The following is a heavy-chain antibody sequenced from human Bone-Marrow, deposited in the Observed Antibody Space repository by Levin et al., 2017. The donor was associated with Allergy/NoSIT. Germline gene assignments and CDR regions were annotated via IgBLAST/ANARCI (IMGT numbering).Heavy chain of an antibody. V-gene: IGHV4-59*11. D-gene: IGHD1-14*01. CDR1: GGSISGPY. Sequence: SQTLSLTCTVSGGSISGPYWSWIRQPPGKGLQWIGYIYYTGYTNYNPSLRSRVTISLDTSKNQFSLKLSSVTAADTAVYYCARWRAEEYYYGMDVWGQGTTVTVSS. CDR2: IYYTGYT. CDR3: ARWRAEEYYYGMDV. J-gene: IGHJ6*02.